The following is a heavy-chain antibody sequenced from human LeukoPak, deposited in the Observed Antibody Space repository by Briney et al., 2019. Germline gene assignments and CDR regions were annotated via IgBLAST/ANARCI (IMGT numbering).Heavy chain of an antibody. Sequence: GRSLRLSCAASGFTFSSYGMHWVRQAPGKGLEWVAVIWYDGSNKYYADSVKGRFTISRDNSKNTPYLQMNSLRAEDTAVYYCARDRYGDYGMDVWGQGTTVTVSS. V-gene: IGHV3-33*01. CDR2: IWYDGSNK. CDR3: ARDRYGDYGMDV. J-gene: IGHJ6*02. D-gene: IGHD4-17*01. CDR1: GFTFSSYG.